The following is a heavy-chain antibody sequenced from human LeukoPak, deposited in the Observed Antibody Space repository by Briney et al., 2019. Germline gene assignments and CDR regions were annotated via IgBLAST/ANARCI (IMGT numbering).Heavy chain of an antibody. CDR2: IIADGGAT. D-gene: IGHD6-19*01. Sequence: AGGSPRLSCAASGFPFNTQDMRWVRQAPGKGLEWVSSIIADGGATFYADSVRGRFTISRDNSRNTLDLQMNSLRVEDTAVYYCGKGRVSEWGQGTPVSVSS. CDR3: GKGRVSE. CDR1: GFPFNTQD. V-gene: IGHV3-23*01. J-gene: IGHJ4*02.